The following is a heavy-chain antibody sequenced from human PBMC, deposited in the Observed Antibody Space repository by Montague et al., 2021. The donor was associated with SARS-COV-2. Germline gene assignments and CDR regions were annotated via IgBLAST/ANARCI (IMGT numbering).Heavy chain of an antibody. J-gene: IGHJ4*02. V-gene: IGHV4-39*01. D-gene: IGHD4-17*01. CDR3: ARLYGSSFDY. Sequence: SETLSLTCSVSGASISTSTDHWAWIRQSPGKGLEWVGSFYYAGGTQYNPSLKSRVTISVDTSNDQFSLKMNSVTAADTAVYFCARLYGSSFDYWGQGTLVTVSS. CDR1: GASISTSTDH. CDR2: FYYAGGT.